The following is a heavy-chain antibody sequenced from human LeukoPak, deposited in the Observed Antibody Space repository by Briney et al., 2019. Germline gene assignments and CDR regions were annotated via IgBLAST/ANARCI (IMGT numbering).Heavy chain of an antibody. CDR2: IYSDGTT. Sequence: PGGSLRLSCAASGFTVSSNYMSWVRQAPGKGLECVSVIYSDGTTYYADSVKGRFTISRDNSKNTLSLQMNSLRAEDTAVYYCARGSYSKLLDYWGQGTLVTVSS. D-gene: IGHD4-11*01. CDR3: ARGSYSKLLDY. CDR1: GFTVSSNY. J-gene: IGHJ4*02. V-gene: IGHV3-66*01.